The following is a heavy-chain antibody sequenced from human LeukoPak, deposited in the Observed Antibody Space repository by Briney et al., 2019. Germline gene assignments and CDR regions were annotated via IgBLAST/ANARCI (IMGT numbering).Heavy chain of an antibody. CDR3: ARGITMVRGVFYFDY. Sequence: GASVKVSCKASGYTFTSYDINWVRQATGQGLEWVGWMNPNSGNTGYAQKFQGRVTMTRNTSISTAYMELSSLRSEDTAVYYCARGITMVRGVFYFDYWGQGTLVTVSS. CDR2: MNPNSGNT. J-gene: IGHJ4*02. V-gene: IGHV1-8*01. CDR1: GYTFTSYD. D-gene: IGHD3-10*01.